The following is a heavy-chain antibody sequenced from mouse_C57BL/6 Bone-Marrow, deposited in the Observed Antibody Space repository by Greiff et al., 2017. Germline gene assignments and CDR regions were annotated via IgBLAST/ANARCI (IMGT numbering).Heavy chain of an antibody. CDR1: GYSITSGYY. Sequence: VQLKESGPGLVKPSQSLSLTCSVTGYSITSGYYWNWIRQFPGNKLEWMGYISYDGSNNYNPSLKNRISITRDTSKNQFFLKLNSVTTEDTATYYCAREEDIYYCGSRAGRFAYWGQGTLVTVSA. CDR3: AREEDIYYCGSRAGRFAY. CDR2: ISYDGSN. D-gene: IGHD1-1*01. V-gene: IGHV3-6*01. J-gene: IGHJ3*01.